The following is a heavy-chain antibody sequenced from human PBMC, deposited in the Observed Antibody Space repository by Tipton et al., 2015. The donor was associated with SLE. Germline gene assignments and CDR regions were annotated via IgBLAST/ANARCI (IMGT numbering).Heavy chain of an antibody. CDR2: INWKGDST. Sequence: FNFEASGFNFADSAMGWVRQVPGKGLEWVSGINWKGDSTAYAASVMGRFTISRDNAQNSLYLEMNSLRAEDTAVYYCARDPFYYYYYMDVWGKGTTVTVSS. V-gene: IGHV3-20*03. J-gene: IGHJ6*03. CDR1: GFNFADSA. CDR3: ARDPFYYYYYMDV.